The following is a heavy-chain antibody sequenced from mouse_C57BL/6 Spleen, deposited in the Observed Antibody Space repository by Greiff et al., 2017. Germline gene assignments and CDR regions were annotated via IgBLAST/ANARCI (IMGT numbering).Heavy chain of an antibody. CDR3: IRGYYGSSYDWFAY. J-gene: IGHJ3*01. V-gene: IGHV14-4*01. CDR2: IDPENGDT. CDR1: GFNIKDDY. Sequence: EVKLVESGAELVRPGASVKLSCTASGFNIKDDYMHWVKQRPEQGLEWIGWIDPENGDTEYASKFQGKATITADTSSNTAYLQLSSLTSEDTAVYYCIRGYYGSSYDWFAYWGQGTLVTVSA. D-gene: IGHD1-1*01.